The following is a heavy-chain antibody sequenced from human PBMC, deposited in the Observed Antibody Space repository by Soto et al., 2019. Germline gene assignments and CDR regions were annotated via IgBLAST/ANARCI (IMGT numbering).Heavy chain of an antibody. J-gene: IGHJ6*03. CDR3: ARRVKVVPAALQQLSGYYYYYYMDV. CDR2: IYYSGST. Sequence: PSETLSLTCTFCDGTVSSYYCSWIRKPPGKGLERIGYIYYSGSTNYNPSLKSRVTISVDTSKNQFSLKLSSVTAANTAVYYCARRVKVVPAALQQLSGYYYYYYMDVWGKVTTVTVSS. CDR1: DGTVSSYY. D-gene: IGHD2-2*01. V-gene: IGHV4-59*02.